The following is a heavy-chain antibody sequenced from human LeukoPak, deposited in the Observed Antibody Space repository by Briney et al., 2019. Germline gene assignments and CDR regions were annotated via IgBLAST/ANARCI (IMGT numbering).Heavy chain of an antibody. CDR2: ISGSGGST. J-gene: IGHJ4*02. CDR1: GFTFSSYA. Sequence: GGSLRLSCAASGFTFSSYAMSWVRQAPGKGLKWVSAISGSGGSTYYADSVKGRFTISRDNSKNTLYLQMNSLRAEDTAVYYCAKDGWLRLYYFDYWGQGTLVTVSS. V-gene: IGHV3-23*01. D-gene: IGHD5-12*01. CDR3: AKDGWLRLYYFDY.